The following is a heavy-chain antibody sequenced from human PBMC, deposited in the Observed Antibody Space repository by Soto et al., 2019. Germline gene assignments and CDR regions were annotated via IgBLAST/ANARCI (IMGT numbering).Heavy chain of an antibody. CDR2: VYYSGTT. Sequence: PSETLSLTCTVSGASINNNDYYWSWIRQTPGKGLEWIGYVYYSGTTDYIPSLKSRLSMSIDKSQDQFTLKLNSVTAADTATYYCARMSYFYDKWYFDLWGRGTLVTVSS. CDR1: GASINNNDYY. D-gene: IGHD3-22*01. J-gene: IGHJ2*01. V-gene: IGHV4-30-4*01. CDR3: ARMSYFYDKWYFDL.